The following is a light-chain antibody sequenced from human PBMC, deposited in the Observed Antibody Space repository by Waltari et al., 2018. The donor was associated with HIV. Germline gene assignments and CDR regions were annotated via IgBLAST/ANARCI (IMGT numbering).Light chain of an antibody. V-gene: IGKV4-1*01. CDR3: QQYYSLPVT. CDR1: RTLLYNSDNRNY. CDR2: WAS. Sequence: DIVMTKSPDSLAVSLGERVIINCKSSRTLLYNSDNRNYLAWYQQKPGQAPRILIYWASTRAFGVPERFSGSGSGTDFSLTISSLQDDDVAIYFCQQYYSLPVTFGGGTKVERK. J-gene: IGKJ4*02.